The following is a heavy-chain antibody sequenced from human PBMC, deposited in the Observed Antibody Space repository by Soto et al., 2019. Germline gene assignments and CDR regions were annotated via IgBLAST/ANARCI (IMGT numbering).Heavy chain of an antibody. Sequence: QVQLVQSGAEVKKPGASVKVSCKASGYTFTSYYMHWVRQAPGQGLEWMGIINPSGGSTSYAQKFQGRVTMARDKSPSTVYMGLSRLRSEDTAVYYCAGGGYCSSTSCYGDNWFDPWGQGTLVTVSS. D-gene: IGHD2-2*01. CDR1: GYTFTSYY. V-gene: IGHV1-46*01. J-gene: IGHJ5*02. CDR2: INPSGGST. CDR3: AGGGYCSSTSCYGDNWFDP.